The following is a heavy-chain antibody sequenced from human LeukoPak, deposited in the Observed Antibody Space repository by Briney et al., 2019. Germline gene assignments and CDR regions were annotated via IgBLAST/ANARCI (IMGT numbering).Heavy chain of an antibody. CDR3: ARGPTVKYFDY. CDR2: IYYSGST. V-gene: IGHV4-59*12. CDR1: GGSISSYY. Sequence: PSETLSLTCTVSGGSISSYYWSWIRQPPGKGLEWIGYIYYSGSTNYNPSLKSRVTISVDTSKNQFSLKLRSVTAADTAVYYCARGPTVKYFDYWGQGTLVTVSS. J-gene: IGHJ4*02. D-gene: IGHD4-17*01.